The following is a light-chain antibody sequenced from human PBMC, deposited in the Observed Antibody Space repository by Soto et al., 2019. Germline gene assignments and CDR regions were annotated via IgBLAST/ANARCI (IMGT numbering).Light chain of an antibody. V-gene: IGLV2-14*01. Sequence: QSALTQPASVSGSPGQSITISCTGTSSDVGGYNYVSWYQQHPGKAPKLMIYDVSNRPSGVSNRFSGSKSGNTASLTISGLQAEDEAYYYGSSYTSSSTPIFGGGTKLTVL. CDR2: DVS. J-gene: IGLJ2*01. CDR1: SSDVGGYNY. CDR3: SSYTSSSTPI.